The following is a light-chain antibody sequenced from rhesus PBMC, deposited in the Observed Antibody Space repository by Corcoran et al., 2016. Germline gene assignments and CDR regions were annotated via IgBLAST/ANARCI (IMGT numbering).Light chain of an antibody. Sequence: DVVMTQSPLALPITPGQPASISCRSSQSFVHSNGNTYLSWFQQKTGQLQRLLIYKVSNRYSGVPDRFSGSGAGTDITRKISRLEAEVVGVYYCMQYTHIPTFGQGTKVEIQ. CDR2: KVS. J-gene: IGKJ1*01. CDR3: MQYTHIPT. CDR1: QSFVHSNGNTY. V-gene: IGKV2-65*01.